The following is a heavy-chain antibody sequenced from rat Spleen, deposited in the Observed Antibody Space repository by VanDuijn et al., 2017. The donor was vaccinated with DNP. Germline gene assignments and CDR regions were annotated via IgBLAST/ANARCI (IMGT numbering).Heavy chain of an antibody. D-gene: IGHD1-7*01. V-gene: IGHV2-72*01. Sequence: QVQLEESGPGLMQPSETLSLTCTVSGFSLTSNGVGWVRQPLGKGLVWMGTIWAGGSTNYNSAVQSRLSISRDTSKSQVFLKMNSLQPEDTGTYYCARHGGVLRVAGLYTMDAWGQGTSVTVSS. J-gene: IGHJ4*01. CDR1: GFSLTSNG. CDR3: ARHGGVLRVAGLYTMDA. CDR2: IWAGGST.